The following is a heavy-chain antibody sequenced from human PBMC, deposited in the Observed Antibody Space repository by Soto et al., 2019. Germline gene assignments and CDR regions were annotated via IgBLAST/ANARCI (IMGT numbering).Heavy chain of an antibody. CDR3: ERGVPAAQYYFDY. J-gene: IGHJ4*02. Sequence: SETLSLTCTVSGGSLSSGGYFWTWIRQPPGKGLESIGYIYYSGSTNYSPSLKSRVTISLDTSKNQFSLKLSSVTAADTAVYYCERGVPAAQYYFDYWGQGTLVTVSS. CDR1: GGSLSSGGYF. D-gene: IGHD2-2*01. V-gene: IGHV4-61*08. CDR2: IYYSGST.